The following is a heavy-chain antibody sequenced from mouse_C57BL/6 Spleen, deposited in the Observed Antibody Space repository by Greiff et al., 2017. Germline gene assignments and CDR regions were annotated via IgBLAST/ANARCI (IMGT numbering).Heavy chain of an antibody. CDR2: INPNNGGT. CDR1: GYTFTDYY. Sequence: VQLKQSGPELVKPGASVKISCKASGYTFTDYYMNWVKQSHGKSLEWIGDINPNNGGTSYNQKFKGKATLTVDKSSSTAYMELRSLTSEDSAVYYGAGGRTGTFAYWGQGTLVTVSA. CDR3: AGGRTGTFAY. D-gene: IGHD4-1*01. V-gene: IGHV1-26*01. J-gene: IGHJ3*01.